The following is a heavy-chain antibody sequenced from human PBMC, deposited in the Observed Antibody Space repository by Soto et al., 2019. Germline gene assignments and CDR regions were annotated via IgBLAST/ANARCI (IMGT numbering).Heavy chain of an antibody. V-gene: IGHV1-2*02. D-gene: IGHD2-2*01. CDR2: INPNSVGT. CDR3: AKDHNILVVAGATGGMDV. Sequence: ASVKVSCKASGYNFTDYYMHWVRQAPGHGLEWMGLINPNSVGTNCAQMFQGRVTVTRVTSISTAYMELSSLRSDDTALYYCAKDHNILVVAGATGGMDVWGQGSTVTVSS. CDR1: GYNFTDYY. J-gene: IGHJ6*02.